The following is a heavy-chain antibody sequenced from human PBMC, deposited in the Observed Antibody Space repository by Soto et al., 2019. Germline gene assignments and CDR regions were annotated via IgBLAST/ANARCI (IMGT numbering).Heavy chain of an antibody. Sequence: ASVKVSCKASGYTFTSGGISWVRQAPGQGLEWMGWISGYNGNAIYAQKFQGRVSMTTDTSTSTAHMELRSLRSDDTAVYYCAKNGNIVVVPAAPDYWGQGTLVTVSS. CDR2: ISGYNGNA. J-gene: IGHJ4*02. D-gene: IGHD2-2*01. V-gene: IGHV1-18*01. CDR1: GYTFTSGG. CDR3: AKNGNIVVVPAAPDY.